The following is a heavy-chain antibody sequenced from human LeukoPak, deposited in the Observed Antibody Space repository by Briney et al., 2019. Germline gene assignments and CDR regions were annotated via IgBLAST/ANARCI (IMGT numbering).Heavy chain of an antibody. CDR1: GGTFSSYA. J-gene: IGHJ4*02. D-gene: IGHD3-10*01. CDR2: IIPILGIA. V-gene: IGHV1-69*04. Sequence: ASVKVSCKASGGTFSSYAISWVRQAPGQGLEWMGRIIPILGIANYAQRFQGRVTITADKSTSTAYMELSSLRSEDTAVYYCTTVSGSGSYYNPFDYWGQGTLVTVSS. CDR3: TTVSGSGSYYNPFDY.